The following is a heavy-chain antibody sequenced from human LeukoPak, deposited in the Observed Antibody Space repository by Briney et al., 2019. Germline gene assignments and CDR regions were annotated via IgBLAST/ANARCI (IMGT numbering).Heavy chain of an antibody. CDR1: GFIFSSYW. J-gene: IGHJ4*02. CDR3: AKDIRYSSSGSFDY. CDR2: IRYDGDEK. V-gene: IGHV3-7*03. Sequence: GGSLRLSCAASGFIFSSYWMTWVRQAPRKGLEWVATIRYDGDEKFYVDSVTGRFTISRDNAKNSLYLQMNSLRAEDTALYYCAKDIRYSSSGSFDYWGQGTLVTVSS. D-gene: IGHD6-13*01.